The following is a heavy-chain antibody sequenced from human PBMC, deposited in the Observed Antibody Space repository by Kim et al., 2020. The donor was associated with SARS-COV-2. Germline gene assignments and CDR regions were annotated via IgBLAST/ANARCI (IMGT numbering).Heavy chain of an antibody. CDR3: ARRQLTSVWYYFDY. Sequence: GGSLRLSCTASGFTFSSHWMHWVRQAPGKGLVWVSRINSDGSTICYADSVKGRFTISRDNAKNTLYLQMNSLRADDTAVYYCARRQLTSVWYYFDYWGQG. CDR1: GFTFSSHW. CDR2: INSDGSTI. D-gene: IGHD6-19*01. J-gene: IGHJ4*02. V-gene: IGHV3-74*01.